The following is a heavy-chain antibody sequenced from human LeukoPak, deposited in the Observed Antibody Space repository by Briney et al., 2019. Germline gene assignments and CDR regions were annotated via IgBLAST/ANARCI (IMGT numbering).Heavy chain of an antibody. CDR2: IYPNSGGT. CDR3: ATGRGYSYGFDS. V-gene: IGHV1-2*02. Sequence: ASVKVSCKASGYTFSGYYMHWVRQAPGQGLEWVAWIYPNSGGTKYAQKFQGRVTVTRDTSISTAYMQLSRLKSVDTAVYYCATGRGYSYGFDSWGQGTLVTVSS. D-gene: IGHD5-18*01. CDR1: GYTFSGYY. J-gene: IGHJ4*02.